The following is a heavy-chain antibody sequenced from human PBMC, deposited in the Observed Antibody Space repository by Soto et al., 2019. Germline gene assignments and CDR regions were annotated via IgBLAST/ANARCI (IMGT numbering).Heavy chain of an antibody. Sequence: TSETLSLTCAVYGVSFSGYYWSWIRQPPGKGLEWIGEINHSGSTNYNPSLKSRVTISVDTSKNQFSLKLSSVTAADTAVYYCARHQSHSSSYVDPWGQGTLVTVSS. D-gene: IGHD6-13*01. CDR1: GVSFSGYY. CDR2: INHSGST. V-gene: IGHV4-34*01. J-gene: IGHJ5*02. CDR3: ARHQSHSSSYVDP.